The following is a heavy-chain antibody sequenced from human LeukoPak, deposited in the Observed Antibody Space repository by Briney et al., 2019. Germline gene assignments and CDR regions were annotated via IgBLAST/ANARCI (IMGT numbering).Heavy chain of an antibody. CDR2: IYSGGST. CDR3: AKHYYYVSGTYPYYFDY. Sequence: GGSLRLSCAASGFTVSSNYMSWVRQAPGKGLEWVSVIYSGGSTYYADSVKGRFTISRDNSKNTLYLQMNSLRAEDTAVYYCAKHYYYVSGTYPYYFDYWGQGALVTVSS. J-gene: IGHJ4*02. CDR1: GFTVSSNY. V-gene: IGHV3-66*04. D-gene: IGHD3-10*01.